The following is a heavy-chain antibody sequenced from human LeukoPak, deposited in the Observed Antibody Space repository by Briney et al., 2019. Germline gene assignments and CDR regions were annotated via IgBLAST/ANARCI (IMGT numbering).Heavy chain of an antibody. D-gene: IGHD3-16*02. V-gene: IGHV1-18*04. CDR1: GYSFTSYG. CDR2: ISPYTGNT. CDR3: ARDQYDSVWGSYRPYFDY. Sequence: ASVKVFSKASGYSFTSYGISWVRHAPGQGLEWMGSISPYTGNTKYAERLQDRVIMTTDTSTRTAYMELRSLRSDDTAVFYCARDQYDSVWGSYRPYFDYCGQGTLVTVSS. J-gene: IGHJ4*02.